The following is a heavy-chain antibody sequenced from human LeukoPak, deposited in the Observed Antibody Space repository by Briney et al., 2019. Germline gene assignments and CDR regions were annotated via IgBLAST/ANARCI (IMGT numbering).Heavy chain of an antibody. Sequence: SVKVSCKASGGTFSSYAISWVRQAAGQGVEWMGGIIPIFGTANYAQKFQGRVTITADKSTSTAYMELSSLRSEDTAVYYCVVGYSYGPWYYGMDVWGKGTTVTVSS. CDR2: IIPIFGTA. CDR1: GGTFSSYA. CDR3: VVGYSYGPWYYGMDV. J-gene: IGHJ6*04. V-gene: IGHV1-69*06. D-gene: IGHD5-18*01.